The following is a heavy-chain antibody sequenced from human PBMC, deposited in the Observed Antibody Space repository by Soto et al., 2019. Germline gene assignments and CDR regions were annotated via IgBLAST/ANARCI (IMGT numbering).Heavy chain of an antibody. D-gene: IGHD2-8*01. CDR3: ARAGVGCTNGVCYFDY. CDR2: IIPILGIA. CDR1: GGTFSSYT. J-gene: IGHJ4*02. V-gene: IGHV1-69*02. Sequence: QVQLVQSGAEVKKPGSSVKVSCKASGGTFSSYTISWVRQAPGQGLEWMGRIIPILGIANYAQKFQGRVTITADKSTSTAYMELSRLRSEDTAVYYCARAGVGCTNGVCYFDYWGQGTLVTVSS.